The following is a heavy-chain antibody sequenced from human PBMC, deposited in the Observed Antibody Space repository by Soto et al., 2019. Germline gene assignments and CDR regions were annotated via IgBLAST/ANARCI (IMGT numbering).Heavy chain of an antibody. CDR1: GFTFSSYW. CDR2: IKQDGSEK. V-gene: IGHV3-7*01. Sequence: EVQLVESGGGLVQPGGSLRLSCAASGFTFSSYWMSWVRQAPGKGLEWVANIKQDGSEKYYVDSVKGRFTISRDNAKNSLYLQMNSLRAEDTAVYYCARDDFRPYYYYGMDVWGQGTTVTVSS. J-gene: IGHJ6*02. CDR3: ARDDFRPYYYYGMDV. D-gene: IGHD3-3*01.